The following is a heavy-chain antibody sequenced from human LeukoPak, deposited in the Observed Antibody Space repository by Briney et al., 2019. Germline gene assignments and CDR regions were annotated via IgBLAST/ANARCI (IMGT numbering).Heavy chain of an antibody. CDR2: ISSRGKT. J-gene: IGHJ6*02. Sequence: PGGSLRLSCAASGFTLGSNSLAWVRQAPGKGLEWVSGISSRGKTYNADSVKGRFTISRDNAKNSLYLQMNSLRAEDTAVYYCARTRRRFGELSPEGYYHGMDVWGQGTTVTVSS. D-gene: IGHD3-10*01. CDR3: ARTRRRFGELSPEGYYHGMDV. V-gene: IGHV3-21*01. CDR1: GFTLGSNS.